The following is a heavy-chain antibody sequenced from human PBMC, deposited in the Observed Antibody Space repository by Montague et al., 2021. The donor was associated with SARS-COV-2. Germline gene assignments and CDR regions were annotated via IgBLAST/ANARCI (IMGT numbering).Heavy chain of an antibody. D-gene: IGHD3-16*01. V-gene: IGHV2-70*01. CDR3: ATTIYDYVWGTGVECDY. CDR1: GFSLSTSGMC. Sequence: PALVKPTQTLTLTCTFSGFSLSTSGMCVSWIRQPPGKALEWLALIDWDDDKYYSTSLKTRLTISKDTSKNQVVLTMTNMDPVDTATYYCATTIYDYVWGTGVECDYWGQGTLVTVSS. CDR2: IDWDDDK. J-gene: IGHJ4*02.